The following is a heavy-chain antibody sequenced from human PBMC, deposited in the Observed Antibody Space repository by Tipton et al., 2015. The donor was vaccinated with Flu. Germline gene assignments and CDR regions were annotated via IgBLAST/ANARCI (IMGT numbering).Heavy chain of an antibody. CDR3: ARGSGSGTYVIFDY. V-gene: IGHV4-61*02. Sequence: TLSLTCTVSGGSISSGSYYWSWIRQPAGKGLEWIGRVYPSGSANYNPSLKSRVTISVDTSKNQFSLNLSSVTAADTAVYYCARGSGSGTYVIFDYWGQGILVTVSS. J-gene: IGHJ4*02. CDR2: VYPSGSA. D-gene: IGHD3-10*01. CDR1: GGSISSGSYY.